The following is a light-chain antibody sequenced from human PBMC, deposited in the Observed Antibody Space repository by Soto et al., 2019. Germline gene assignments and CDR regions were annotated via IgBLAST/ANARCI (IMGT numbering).Light chain of an antibody. CDR3: SSYRTYRTLEG. V-gene: IGLV2-14*03. CDR1: NTDIGGYNY. Sequence: QSVLTQPDSVSGSPGESITISCTGTNTDIGGYNYVSWYQQHPGKAPKLVNYDVSSRPSGVSSHLSGSKSGYTASLTITGLQAEDDAHYYCSSYRTYRTLEGFGTGTKVTVL. J-gene: IGLJ1*01. CDR2: DVS.